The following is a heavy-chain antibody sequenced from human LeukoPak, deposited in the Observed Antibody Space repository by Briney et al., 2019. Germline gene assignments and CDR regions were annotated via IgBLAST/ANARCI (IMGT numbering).Heavy chain of an antibody. J-gene: IGHJ4*02. CDR2: IYYSGST. CDR3: ASLIGTVPGDY. Sequence: SETLSLTCTVSGGSISSSSYYWGWIRQPPGKGLEWIGSIYYSGSTYYNPSLKSRLTISVDTSKNQFSLKLSSVTAADTAVYYCASLIGTVPGDYWGQGTLVTVSS. D-gene: IGHD3-16*02. V-gene: IGHV4-39*01. CDR1: GGSISSSSYY.